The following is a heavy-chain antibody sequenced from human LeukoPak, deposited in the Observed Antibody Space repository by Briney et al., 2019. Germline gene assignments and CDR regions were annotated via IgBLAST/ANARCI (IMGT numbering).Heavy chain of an antibody. Sequence: SETLSLTCAVYGGSFSGYYWSWIRQPPGKGLEWIGEINHSGSTNYNPSLKSRVTISVDTSKNQFSLKLSSVTAADTAVYYCARGRRSSRASCWFDPWGQGTLVTVSS. CDR2: INHSGST. CDR3: ARGRRSSRASCWFDP. CDR1: GGSFSGYY. D-gene: IGHD6-13*01. J-gene: IGHJ5*02. V-gene: IGHV4-34*01.